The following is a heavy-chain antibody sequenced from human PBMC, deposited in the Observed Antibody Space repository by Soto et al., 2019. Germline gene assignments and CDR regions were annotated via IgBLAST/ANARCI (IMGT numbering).Heavy chain of an antibody. V-gene: IGHV3-23*01. CDR3: ARDREGTAMAD. J-gene: IGHJ4*02. Sequence: PGGSLRLSCAASGFTFSTYAMSWVRQAPGKGLEWVSAISGSGGTTYYADSVKGRFTLSRDNSKNSLYLQMNSLRAEDTAVYYCARDREGTAMADWGQGTLVTVSS. CDR1: GFTFSTYA. CDR2: ISGSGGTT. D-gene: IGHD5-18*01.